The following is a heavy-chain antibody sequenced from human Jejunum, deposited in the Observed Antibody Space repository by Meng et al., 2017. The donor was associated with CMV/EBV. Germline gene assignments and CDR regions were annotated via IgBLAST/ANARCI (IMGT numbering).Heavy chain of an antibody. CDR1: GGSISSSRYY. J-gene: IGHJ5*02. Sequence: QLQVQESGPGLVKPAESLSLTCTGSGGSISSSRYYWGWIRQPPGKGLEWIGSIYYSGNTYYNPSLKSRVTISVDTSKNQFSLKLTSVTAADTAVYYCARDLAYGGSYGWFDPWGQGTLVTVSS. CDR2: IYYSGNT. V-gene: IGHV4-39*07. CDR3: ARDLAYGGSYGWFDP. D-gene: IGHD1-26*01.